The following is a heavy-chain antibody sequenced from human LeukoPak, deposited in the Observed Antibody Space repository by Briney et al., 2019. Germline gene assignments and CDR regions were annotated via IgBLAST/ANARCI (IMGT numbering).Heavy chain of an antibody. CDR3: ARVGIASIDY. Sequence: SETLSLTCAVYGGSFSGYYWSWIRQPPGKGLEWIGEINHSGSTNYNPSLKSRVTISVDTSKNQFSLKLSSVTAADTAVYYCARVGIASIDYWGQGTPVTVSS. CDR1: GGSFSGYY. CDR2: INHSGST. J-gene: IGHJ4*02. D-gene: IGHD3-3*02. V-gene: IGHV4-34*01.